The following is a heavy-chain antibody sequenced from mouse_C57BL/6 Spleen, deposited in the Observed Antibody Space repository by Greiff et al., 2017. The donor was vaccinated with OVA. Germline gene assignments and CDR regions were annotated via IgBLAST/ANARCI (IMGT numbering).Heavy chain of an antibody. D-gene: IGHD2-3*01. CDR1: GYAFSSSW. CDR2: IYPGDGDT. V-gene: IGHV1-82*01. CDR3: ARLPDGYYWYFDV. Sequence: QVQLKESGPELVKPGASVKISCKASGYAFSSSWMNWVKQRPGKGLEWIGRIYPGDGDTNYNGKFKGKATLTADKSSSTAYMQLSSLTSEDSAVYFCARLPDGYYWYFDVWGTGTTVTVSS. J-gene: IGHJ1*03.